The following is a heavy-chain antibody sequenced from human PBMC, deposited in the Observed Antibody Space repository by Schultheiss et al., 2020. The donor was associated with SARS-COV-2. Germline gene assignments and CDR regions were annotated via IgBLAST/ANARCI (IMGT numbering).Heavy chain of an antibody. CDR1: GYSISSGYY. CDR3: ARAASGWYYFDY. D-gene: IGHD6-19*01. V-gene: IGHV4-38-2*01. J-gene: IGHJ4*02. CDR2: IYHSGST. Sequence: SETLSLTCAVSGYSISSGYYWGWIRQPPGKGLEWIGSIYHSGSTYYNPSLKSRVTISVDTSKNQFSLKLSSVTAADTAVYYCARAASGWYYFDYWGQGTLVTVSS.